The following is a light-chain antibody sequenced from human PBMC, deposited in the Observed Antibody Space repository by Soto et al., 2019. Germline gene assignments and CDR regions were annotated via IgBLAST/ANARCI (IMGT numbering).Light chain of an antibody. J-gene: IGLJ3*02. Sequence: QSALTQPASVSGSPGQSITISCTGTNGDVGSYDLVSWYQRYPGEAPKLIIYDVSIRPSGVSNRFSGSKSGNTASLTISGLQAEDEADYYCSSYTTSSTVVFGGGTKLTVL. V-gene: IGLV2-14*02. CDR3: SSYTTSSTVV. CDR2: DVS. CDR1: NGDVGSYDL.